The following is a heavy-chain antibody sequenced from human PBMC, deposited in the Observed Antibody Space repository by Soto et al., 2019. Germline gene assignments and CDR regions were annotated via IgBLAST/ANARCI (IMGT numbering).Heavy chain of an antibody. D-gene: IGHD2-8*01. CDR3: ARGDSTDCSNGVCYFFYNHDMDV. CDR1: GYSFTDYH. CDR2: INPKSGGT. J-gene: IGHJ6*02. Sequence: QVQLVQSGAEVKKPGASVKVSCKASGYSFTDYHIHWVRQAPGQGLEWLGRINPKSGGTSTAQKFQGWVTMTTDTSISTASTELTRLTSDDTAIYYCARGDSTDCSNGVCYFFYNHDMDVWGQGTTVTVSS. V-gene: IGHV1-2*04.